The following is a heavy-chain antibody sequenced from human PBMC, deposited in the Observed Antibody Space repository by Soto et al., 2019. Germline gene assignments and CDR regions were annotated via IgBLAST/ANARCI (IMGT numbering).Heavy chain of an antibody. D-gene: IGHD5-12*01. Sequence: GWSLRLSCAASGFTFISYAMTWVRQAPGKGLEWVSAISGSGDSTSYADSVKGRFTVSRDTSKNTLYLQMNSLRVGDTAVYFCAKDRGYTAYDLWKYHYHYYGMDVWGQGTTVTVSS. V-gene: IGHV3-23*01. CDR3: AKDRGYTAYDLWKYHYHYYGMDV. CDR2: ISGSGDST. CDR1: GFTFISYA. J-gene: IGHJ6*02.